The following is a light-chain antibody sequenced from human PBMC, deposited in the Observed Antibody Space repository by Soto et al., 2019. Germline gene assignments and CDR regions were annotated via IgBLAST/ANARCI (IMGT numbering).Light chain of an antibody. Sequence: EVVVTQSPVSLSVSPGEGATISCWASESLRSKLAWYQQKPGQAPRLLIVDASTRATGVPARFSGSGSETEFTLTISSLQSEDLGVYYCQQYVGWPLSFGGGTKLEIK. V-gene: IGKV3-15*01. CDR2: DAS. CDR1: ESLRSK. CDR3: QQYVGWPLS. J-gene: IGKJ4*01.